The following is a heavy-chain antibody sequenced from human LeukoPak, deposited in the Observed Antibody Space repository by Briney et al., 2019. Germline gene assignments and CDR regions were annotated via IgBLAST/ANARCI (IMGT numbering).Heavy chain of an antibody. CDR3: ARRRYCGGDCYSFDY. CDR1: GGSFSGYY. J-gene: IGHJ4*02. V-gene: IGHV4-34*01. CDR2: INHSGST. Sequence: SGTLSLTCAVYGGSFSGYYWSWIRQPPGKGLEWIGEINHSGSTNYNPSLKSRVTISVDTSKNQFSLKLSSVTAADTAVYYCARRRYCGGDCYSFDYWGQGTLVTVSS. D-gene: IGHD2-21*02.